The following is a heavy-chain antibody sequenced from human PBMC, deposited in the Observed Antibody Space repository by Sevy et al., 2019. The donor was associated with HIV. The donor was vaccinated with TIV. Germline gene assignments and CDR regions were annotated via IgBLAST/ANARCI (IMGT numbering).Heavy chain of an antibody. CDR3: ARDTGGIGIDV. Sequence: GGSLRLSCAASGFTFSSHWMSWVRQAPGKGLEWVANIRQDGSDKYYVDSLKGRFTISRDNAKNSLSLQMNSLRAEDTAVYYCARDTGGIGIDVWGQGTTVTVSS. J-gene: IGHJ6*02. V-gene: IGHV3-7*01. CDR2: IRQDGSDK. D-gene: IGHD6-13*01. CDR1: GFTFSSHW.